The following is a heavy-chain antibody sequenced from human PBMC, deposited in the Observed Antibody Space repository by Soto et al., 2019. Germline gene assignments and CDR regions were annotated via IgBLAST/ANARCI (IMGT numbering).Heavy chain of an antibody. J-gene: IGHJ4*02. Sequence: QVKLVQSGTEVQKPGASMKVSCKSSGYSFATSGISWVRQAPGQGLEWMGWISAYNGNTNYDQKLQDGTIMTATTPTSTANLEVRSQRADDRAGDDGARAGQLYDSRGCADWGQGTRATV. CDR1: GYSFATSG. D-gene: IGHD3-22*01. CDR3: ARAGQLYDSRGCAD. V-gene: IGHV1-18*01. CDR2: ISAYNGNT.